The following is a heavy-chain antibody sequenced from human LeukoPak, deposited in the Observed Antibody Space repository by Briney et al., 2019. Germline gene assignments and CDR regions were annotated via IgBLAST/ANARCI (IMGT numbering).Heavy chain of an antibody. D-gene: IGHD3-22*01. Sequence: ASVKVSFKASGYTFTSYYMHWVRQAPGQGLEWMGIINPSGGSTSYAQKFQGRVTMTRDMSTSTVYMELSSLRSEDTAVYYCARDHGYYYDSSGYYRSEDYWGQGTLVTVSS. CDR2: INPSGGST. J-gene: IGHJ4*02. V-gene: IGHV1-46*01. CDR1: GYTFTSYY. CDR3: ARDHGYYYDSSGYYRSEDY.